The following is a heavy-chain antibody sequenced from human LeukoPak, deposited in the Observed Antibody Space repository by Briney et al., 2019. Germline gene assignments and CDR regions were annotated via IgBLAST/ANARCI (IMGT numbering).Heavy chain of an antibody. D-gene: IGHD6-13*01. J-gene: IGHJ4*02. CDR1: GITFSSHA. Sequence: GGSLRLSCAASGITFSSHAMSWVRQAPGKGLEWVSGISGSGSSTFYADSVKGRFTISRDSSKNTLYLQMNSLRVEDTAMYYCVRPPPGYSSSWFYFHSWGQGTLVTVSS. CDR2: ISGSGSST. V-gene: IGHV3-23*01. CDR3: VRPPPGYSSSWFYFHS.